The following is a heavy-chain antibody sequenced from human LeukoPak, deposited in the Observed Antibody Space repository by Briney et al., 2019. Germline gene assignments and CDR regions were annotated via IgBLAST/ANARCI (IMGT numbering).Heavy chain of an antibody. CDR3: ARGPRMVAMNGYAFDI. J-gene: IGHJ3*02. CDR1: GGSISSYY. Sequence: SETLSLTCIVSGGSISSYYWNWIRQSAGKGLKWIGRIYIGGSTSYNPSLKSRVTMSVDTSKIQFSLNLTSVTAADTAMYYCARGPRMVAMNGYAFDIWGPGTTVIVSS. CDR2: IYIGGST. D-gene: IGHD2-2*01. V-gene: IGHV4-4*07.